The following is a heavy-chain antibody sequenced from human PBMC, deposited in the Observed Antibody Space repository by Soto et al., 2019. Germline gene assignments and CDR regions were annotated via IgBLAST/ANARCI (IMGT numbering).Heavy chain of an antibody. V-gene: IGHV3-11*01. D-gene: IGHD1-26*01. Sequence: GGSLRLSCAASGFTFSDYYMSWIRQAPGKGLEWVSYISSSGSTIYYADSVKGRFTISRDNAKSSLYLQMNSLRAEDTAVYYCARPPPWDDAFDIWGQGTMVTVSS. J-gene: IGHJ3*02. CDR3: ARPPPWDDAFDI. CDR1: GFTFSDYY. CDR2: ISSSGSTI.